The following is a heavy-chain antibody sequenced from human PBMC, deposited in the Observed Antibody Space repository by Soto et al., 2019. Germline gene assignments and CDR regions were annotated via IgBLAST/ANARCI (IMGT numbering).Heavy chain of an antibody. J-gene: IGHJ5*02. CDR3: ARDRSSSSWYGGRWFDP. Sequence: QVQLVQSGAEVKKPGASVKVSCKASGYTFTSYGISWVRQALGQGLEWMGWISAYNGNTNYAQKLQGRVTMTTDTSTSTAYMELRSLRSDDTAVYYCARDRSSSSWYGGRWFDPWGQGTLVTVSS. D-gene: IGHD6-13*01. V-gene: IGHV1-18*01. CDR1: GYTFTSYG. CDR2: ISAYNGNT.